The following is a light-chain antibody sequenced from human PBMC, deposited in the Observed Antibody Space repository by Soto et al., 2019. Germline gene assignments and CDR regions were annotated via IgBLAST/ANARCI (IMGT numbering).Light chain of an antibody. CDR1: SSDVGGYNY. V-gene: IGLV2-14*01. CDR3: SSYTSSSTVYV. Sequence: QSVLTHPASVSGPPGQSITISCTGTSSDVGGYNYVSWYQQHPGKAPKLMIYEVSNRPSGVSNRFSGSKSGNTASLTISGLQAEDEADYYCSSYTSSSTVYVFGNGTKVTVL. J-gene: IGLJ1*01. CDR2: EVS.